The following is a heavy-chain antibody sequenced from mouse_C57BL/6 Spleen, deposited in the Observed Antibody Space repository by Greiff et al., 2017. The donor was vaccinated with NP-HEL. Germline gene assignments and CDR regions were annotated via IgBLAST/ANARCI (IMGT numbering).Heavy chain of an antibody. CDR3: ENLDSSGFSLAY. CDR1: GYTFTSYW. V-gene: IGHV1-53*01. CDR2: INPSNGGT. J-gene: IGHJ3*01. Sequence: VQLQQSGTELVKPGASVKLSCKASGYTFTSYWMHWVKQSPGQGLEWIGNINPSNGGTNYNEKFKGKATLTVDKSSSTAYLQLSSVTSEDSAVEYCENLDSSGFSLAYWGQGTLVTVSA. D-gene: IGHD3-2*02.